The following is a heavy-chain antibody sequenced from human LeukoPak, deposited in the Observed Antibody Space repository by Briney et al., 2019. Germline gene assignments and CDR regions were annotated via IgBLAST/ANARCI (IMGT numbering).Heavy chain of an antibody. CDR2: IYYSGST. CDR1: GGSISSYY. D-gene: IGHD6-19*01. CDR3: ARGGDIAVAGTFLATKDGDAFDI. J-gene: IGHJ3*02. V-gene: IGHV4-59*01. Sequence: SETLSLTCTVSGGSISSYYWSWIRQPPGKGLEWIGYIYYSGSTNYNPSLKSRVTISVDTSKNQFSLKLSSVTAADTAVYYCARGGDIAVAGTFLATKDGDAFDIWGQGTMVTVSS.